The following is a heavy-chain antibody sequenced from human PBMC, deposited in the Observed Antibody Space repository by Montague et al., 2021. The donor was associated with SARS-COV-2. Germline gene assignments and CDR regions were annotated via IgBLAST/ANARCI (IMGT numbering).Heavy chain of an antibody. CDR3: ARRGRPYSGYTTGYFDY. J-gene: IGHJ4*02. Sequence: QSGAEVKKPGESLRISCKVSGYIFISHWITWVRQMPGKGLEWMGRIDPSDSYTNYSPSFQGHVSISVGKSISTAYLQWSSLKASDTAMYYCARRGRPYSGYTTGYFDYWGQGTLVTVSS. V-gene: IGHV5-10-1*01. D-gene: IGHD5-12*01. CDR2: IDPSDSYT. CDR1: GYIFISHW.